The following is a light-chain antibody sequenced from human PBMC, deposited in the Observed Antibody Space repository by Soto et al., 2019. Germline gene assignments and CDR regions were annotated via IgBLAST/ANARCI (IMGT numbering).Light chain of an antibody. Sequence: EIVMTQSPATLSVSPGERATLSCRASQSVSSNLAWYQQKPGQAPRLLIYGASSRATGIPDRFSGSGSGTDFTLTISRLEPEDFAVYYCQQSETFGQGTKV. CDR3: QQSET. J-gene: IGKJ1*01. CDR1: QSVSSN. CDR2: GAS. V-gene: IGKV3D-15*01.